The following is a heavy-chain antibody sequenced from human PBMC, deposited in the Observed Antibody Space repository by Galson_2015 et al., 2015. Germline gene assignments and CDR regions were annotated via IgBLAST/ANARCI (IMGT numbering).Heavy chain of an antibody. CDR2: INPSGGTT. CDR1: GYTFISHY. Sequence: SVKVSCKASGYTFISHYMHWVRQAPGQGLEWMGIINPSGGTTTYAQKFQGRVSMTRDTSTSTVYMELSSLRSEDTAVYYCAREGVMSYFDYWGQGTLVTVSS. CDR3: AREGVMSYFDY. V-gene: IGHV1-46*01. J-gene: IGHJ4*02. D-gene: IGHD2-8*01.